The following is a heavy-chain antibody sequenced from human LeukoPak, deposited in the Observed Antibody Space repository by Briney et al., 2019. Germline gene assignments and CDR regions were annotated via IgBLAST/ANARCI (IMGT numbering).Heavy chain of an antibody. D-gene: IGHD1-14*01. CDR2: INPHDSTT. V-gene: IGHV5-51*01. CDR1: GYSFSSNW. J-gene: IGHJ4*02. CDR3: ARLLRTSTYRDLDY. Sequence: GESLKISCQASGYSFSSNWIGWVRQMPGKGLQWMGIINPHDSTTKYSPSFQGQVTISVDKSINTAYLQWSSLTASDTALYYCARLLRTSTYRDLDYWGQGTLVTVSS.